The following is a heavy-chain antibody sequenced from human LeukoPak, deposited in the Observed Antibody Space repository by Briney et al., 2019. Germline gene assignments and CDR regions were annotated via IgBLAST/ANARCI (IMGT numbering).Heavy chain of an antibody. V-gene: IGHV4-39*07. CDR1: GGSISSTDDY. D-gene: IGHD5-18*01. J-gene: IGHJ3*02. Sequence: SETLSLTCTVSGGSISSTDDYWGWIRQPPGKGPEWIGSIYYSGSTYYNPSLKSRVTVSEDPSKNQFSLKLSSVTAADTAVYYCAREDGTSMDNAFDIWGQGTMVTVSS. CDR2: IYYSGST. CDR3: AREDGTSMDNAFDI.